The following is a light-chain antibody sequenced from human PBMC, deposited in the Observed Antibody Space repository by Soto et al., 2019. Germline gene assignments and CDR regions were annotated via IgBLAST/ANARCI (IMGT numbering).Light chain of an antibody. V-gene: IGLV1-51*02. CDR1: SSNIGKNY. J-gene: IGLJ1*01. CDR2: EDN. Sequence: SVLPQPPSVSAAPGHKVTFSCSGSSSNIGKNYVSWYQQVPGTAPKLLIYEDNKRRSGIPDRFSGSKSGTSATLGITGIQTGDEADYYCGTGDSSLSVFVFGTGTKATV. CDR3: GTGDSSLSVFV.